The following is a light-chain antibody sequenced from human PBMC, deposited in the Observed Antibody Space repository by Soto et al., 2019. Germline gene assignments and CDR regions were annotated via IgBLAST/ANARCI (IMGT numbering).Light chain of an antibody. CDR2: QDS. Sequence: SYELTQPPPVSVSPGQTASITCSGDKLGDKYACWYQQKPGQSPVLVIYQDSKRPSGIPERFSGSNSGNTATLTISGTQAMDEADYYCQAWDSSPNWVFGGGTKLTV. CDR1: KLGDKY. V-gene: IGLV3-1*01. J-gene: IGLJ3*02. CDR3: QAWDSSPNWV.